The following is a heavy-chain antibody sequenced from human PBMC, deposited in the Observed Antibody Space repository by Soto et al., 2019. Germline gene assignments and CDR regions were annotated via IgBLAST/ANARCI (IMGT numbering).Heavy chain of an antibody. J-gene: IGHJ6*02. V-gene: IGHV3-30*18. CDR1: GFTFSSYG. CDR3: AKDLGLYVWGSYRFDYYYYGMDV. D-gene: IGHD3-16*02. Sequence: PGGSLRLSCAASGFTFSSYGMHWVRQAPGKGLEWVAVISYDGSNKYYADSVKGRFTISRDNSKNTLYLQMNSLRAEDTAVYYCAKDLGLYVWGSYRFDYYYYGMDVWGQGTTVTVSS. CDR2: ISYDGSNK.